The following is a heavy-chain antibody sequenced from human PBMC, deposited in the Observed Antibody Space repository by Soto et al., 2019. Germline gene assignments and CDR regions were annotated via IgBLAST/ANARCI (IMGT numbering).Heavy chain of an antibody. CDR3: AKSWGQLRSFDWLLTDH. CDR1: GYTFTSYA. J-gene: IGHJ4*02. D-gene: IGHD3-9*01. V-gene: IGHV1-3*01. CDR2: INAGNGNT. Sequence: ASVKVSCKASGYTFTSYAIDWVRQAPGQRLEWMGWINAGNGNTKYSQKFQGRVTITRDTSASTAYMELSSLRFEDTAVYYCAKSWGQLRSFDWLLTDHWGQGTPVTVSS.